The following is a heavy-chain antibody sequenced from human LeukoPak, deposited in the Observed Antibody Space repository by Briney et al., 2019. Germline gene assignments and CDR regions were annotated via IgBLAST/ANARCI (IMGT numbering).Heavy chain of an antibody. J-gene: IGHJ3*02. CDR2: IAVGSGNT. V-gene: IGHV1-58*01. Sequence: ASVKVSCKASGFTFIRSAVQWVRQARGQGLEWIGWIAVGSGNTNYAQKFQERVTITRDMSTSTAYMEVNSLRSEDTAVYYCVAEESEWEPQVEAFHIWGQGTRVTVSS. D-gene: IGHD1-26*01. CDR3: VAEESEWEPQVEAFHI. CDR1: GFTFIRSA.